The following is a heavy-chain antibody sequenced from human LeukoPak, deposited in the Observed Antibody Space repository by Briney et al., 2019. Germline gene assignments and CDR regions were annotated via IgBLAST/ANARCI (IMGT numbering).Heavy chain of an antibody. CDR3: ARVGQWPTSFLDY. V-gene: IGHV4-39*07. D-gene: IGHD6-19*01. CDR2: IYYSGST. J-gene: IGHJ4*02. Sequence: SETLSLTCTVSGGSISSSSYYWGWIRQPPGKGLEWIGSIYYSGSTYYNPSLKSRVTISVDTSKNQFSLKLSSVTAADTAVYYCARVGQWPTSFLDYWGQGTLVTVSS. CDR1: GGSISSSSYY.